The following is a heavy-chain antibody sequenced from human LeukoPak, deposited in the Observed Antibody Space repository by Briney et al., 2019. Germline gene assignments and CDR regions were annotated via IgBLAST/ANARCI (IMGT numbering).Heavy chain of an antibody. CDR2: ISWNSHNI. CDR1: GFTFDDYA. V-gene: IGHV3-9*01. Sequence: GGSLRLSCVASGFTFDDYAMHWVRQAPGKGLEWVSGISWNSHNIDYADSVKGRFTISRDNARNSLYLQMDSLRPEETALYYCAKAYCSSISCSCFDYWGRGTLVTVSS. D-gene: IGHD2-2*01. CDR3: AKAYCSSISCSCFDY. J-gene: IGHJ4*02.